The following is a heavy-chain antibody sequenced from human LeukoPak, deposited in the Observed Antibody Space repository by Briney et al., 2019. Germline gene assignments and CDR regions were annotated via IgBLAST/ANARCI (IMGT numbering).Heavy chain of an antibody. CDR2: INSDGSGT. CDR1: GFTFSRYY. D-gene: IGHD6-13*01. CDR3: TRVFAGDEYSSSGY. V-gene: IGHV3-74*01. Sequence: GGSLRLSCAASGFTFSRYYMHWVRQAPGKGRVWVSRINSDGSGTTYADSVKGRFTGSRENAKNTLYLQMNSLRVEDTAMYYCTRVFAGDEYSSSGYWGQGTLVTVSS. J-gene: IGHJ4*02.